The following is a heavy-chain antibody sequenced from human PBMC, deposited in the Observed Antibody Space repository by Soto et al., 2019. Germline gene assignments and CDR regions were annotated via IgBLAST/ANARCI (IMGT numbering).Heavy chain of an antibody. CDR3: ARLSYSSSSLGWFDP. Sequence: AYLRLSCAASGFTVSTNYMSWVRQAPGKGLEWVSVIYSGGSTYYADSVKGRFTISRDNSKNTLYLQMNSLRAEDTAVYYCARLSYSSSSLGWFDPWGQGP. CDR2: IYSGGST. V-gene: IGHV3-53*01. D-gene: IGHD6-6*01. J-gene: IGHJ5*02. CDR1: GFTVSTNY.